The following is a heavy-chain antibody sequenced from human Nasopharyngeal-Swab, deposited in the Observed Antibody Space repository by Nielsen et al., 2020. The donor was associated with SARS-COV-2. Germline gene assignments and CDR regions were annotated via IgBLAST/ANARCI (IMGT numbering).Heavy chain of an antibody. Sequence: WIRQPPGKGLEWIGYIYYSGSTYYNPSLKSRVTMSVDTSKNQFSLKLSSVTAADTAVYYCARANRSGIFGVVLNFDYWGQGTLVTVSS. CDR3: ARANRSGIFGVVLNFDY. V-gene: IGHV4-31*02. CDR2: IYYSGST. D-gene: IGHD3-3*01. J-gene: IGHJ4*02.